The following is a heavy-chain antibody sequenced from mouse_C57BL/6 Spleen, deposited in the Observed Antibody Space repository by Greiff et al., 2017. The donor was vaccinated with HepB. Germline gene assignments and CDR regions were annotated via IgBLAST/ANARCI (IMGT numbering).Heavy chain of an antibody. V-gene: IGHV6-3*01. D-gene: IGHD1-1*01. CDR3: TGFGSGAY. Sequence: EVQLVESGGGLVQPGGSMKLSCVASGFTFSNYWMNWVRQSPEKGLEWVAQIRLKSDNYATHYAESVKGRFTISRDDSKSSVYLQMNNLRAEDTGIYYCTGFGSGAYWGQGTLVTVSA. CDR2: IRLKSDNYAT. J-gene: IGHJ3*01. CDR1: GFTFSNYW.